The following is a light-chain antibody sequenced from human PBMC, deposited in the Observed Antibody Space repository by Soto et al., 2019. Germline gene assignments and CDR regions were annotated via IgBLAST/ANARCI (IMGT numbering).Light chain of an antibody. Sequence: DIQMTQSPSSLSASVGDRVTITCRASQSISSYLNWYQQKLGKAPNLLIYDASSLVSGVPSRFSGSGSGTDFTLTISSLQPEDFATYYCQQANSFPLTFGGGTKVDIK. CDR3: QQANSFPLT. J-gene: IGKJ4*01. V-gene: IGKV1-39*01. CDR2: DAS. CDR1: QSISSY.